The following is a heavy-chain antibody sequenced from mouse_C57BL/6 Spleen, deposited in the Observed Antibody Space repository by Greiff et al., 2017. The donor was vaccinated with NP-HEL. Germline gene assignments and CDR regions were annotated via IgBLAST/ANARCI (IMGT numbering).Heavy chain of an antibody. CDR2: INPNYGTT. J-gene: IGHJ2*01. CDR3: ARSKGYYYGSIIDY. Sequence: VQLKESGPELVKPGASVKISCKASGYSFTDYNMNWVKQSHGKSLEWIGVINPNYGTTSYNQKFKGQATLTVDHSSITAYMQLNSLTSEDSAVYDCARSKGYYYGSIIDYWGQGTTLTVSS. V-gene: IGHV1-39*01. D-gene: IGHD1-1*01. CDR1: GYSFTDYN.